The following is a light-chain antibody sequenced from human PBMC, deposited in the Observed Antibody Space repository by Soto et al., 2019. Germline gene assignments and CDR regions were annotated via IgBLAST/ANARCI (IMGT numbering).Light chain of an antibody. Sequence: EIVLTQSPGTLSLSPGERATLSCRASQSVTSNYLAWYQQKPGQAPRLLIYDASNRATGTPDRFLGRGSGTDFTLIISRLEPKDFAVYYCQQYADSPITFGQGTRLEIK. J-gene: IGKJ5*01. CDR1: QSVTSNY. V-gene: IGKV3-20*01. CDR2: DAS. CDR3: QQYADSPIT.